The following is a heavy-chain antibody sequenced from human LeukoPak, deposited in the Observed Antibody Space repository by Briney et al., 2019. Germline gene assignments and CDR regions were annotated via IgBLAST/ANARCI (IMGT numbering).Heavy chain of an antibody. CDR2: ISGSGGST. CDR3: AKGGQGYCSSTSCYTAHYYYYYMDV. CDR1: GFTFSSYA. Sequence: GGSLRLSCAASGFTFSSYAMSWVRQAPGKGLEWVSAISGSGGSTYYADSVKGRFTISRDNSKNTLYLQMNSLRAEDTAVYYCAKGGQGYCSSTSCYTAHYYYYYMDVWGKGSTVTVSS. D-gene: IGHD2-2*02. J-gene: IGHJ6*03. V-gene: IGHV3-23*01.